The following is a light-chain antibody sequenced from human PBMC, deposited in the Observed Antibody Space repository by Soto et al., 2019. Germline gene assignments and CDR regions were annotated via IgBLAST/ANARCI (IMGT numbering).Light chain of an antibody. CDR2: GAS. CDR3: QQYGSSPRT. CDR1: QSIANS. Sequence: EIVMTQSPATLSVSPGERASLSCRASQSIANSLAWYQQKPGQAPRLLIFGASNRATGIPDRFSGSGSGTDFALTISRLEPEDFAVYYCQQYGSSPRTFGQGTKVDIK. V-gene: IGKV3-20*01. J-gene: IGKJ1*01.